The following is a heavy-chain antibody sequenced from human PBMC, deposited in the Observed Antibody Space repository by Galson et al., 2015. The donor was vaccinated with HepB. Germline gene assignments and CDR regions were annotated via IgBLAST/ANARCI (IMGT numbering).Heavy chain of an antibody. D-gene: IGHD5-12*01. Sequence: SVKVSCTASGCTFSSYTISWVRQAPGQGLEWMGRIIPILGIANYAQEFQGRVTITTDKSTSTAYMELSSLRSEDTAVYYCAREGVWGDSGYDLEDYDGMDVWGKGTMVTVSS. V-gene: IGHV1-69*04. J-gene: IGHJ6*04. CDR2: IIPILGIA. CDR3: AREGVWGDSGYDLEDYDGMDV. CDR1: GCTFSSYT.